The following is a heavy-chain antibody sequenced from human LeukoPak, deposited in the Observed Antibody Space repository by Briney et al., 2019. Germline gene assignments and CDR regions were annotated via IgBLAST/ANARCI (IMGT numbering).Heavy chain of an antibody. D-gene: IGHD3-22*01. V-gene: IGHV4-39*01. CDR2: IYYSGST. CDR3: AKVGCGSGYCAFDY. CDR1: GGSISSSNYY. Sequence: SETLSLTCTVSGGSISSSNYYWGWIRQPPGKGLEWIGSIYYSGSTYYNPSLKSRVTISVDTSKNQFSLKLSSVTAADTAVYYCAKVGCGSGYCAFDYWGQGTLVTVSS. J-gene: IGHJ4*02.